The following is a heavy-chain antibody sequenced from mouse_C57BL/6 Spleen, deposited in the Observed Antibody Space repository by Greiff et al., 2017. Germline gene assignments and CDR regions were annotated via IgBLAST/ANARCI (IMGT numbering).Heavy chain of an antibody. V-gene: IGHV6-3*01. J-gene: IGHJ2*01. CDR3: TGYNWARGY. CDR1: GFTFSNYW. Sequence: EVKLMESGGGLVQPGGSMKLSCVASGFTFSNYWMNWVRQSPEKGLEWVAQIRLKSDNYATHYAESVKGRFTISRDDSKSSVYLQMNNLRAEDTGIYYCTGYNWARGYWGQGTTLTVSS. CDR2: IRLKSDNYAT. D-gene: IGHD4-1*02.